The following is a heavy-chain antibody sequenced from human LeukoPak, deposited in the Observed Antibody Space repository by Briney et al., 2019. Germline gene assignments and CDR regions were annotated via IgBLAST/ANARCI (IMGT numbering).Heavy chain of an antibody. V-gene: IGHV4-59*08. D-gene: IGHD3-22*01. CDR2: IYYSGST. CDR1: GGSISSYY. Sequence: SETLSLTCTVSGGSISSYYWSWIRQPPGKGLEWIGYIYYSGSTNYNPSLKSRVTISVDTSQNQFSLKLSSVIAADTAVYYCARSGYYYVTALDIWGQGTMVTVSS. J-gene: IGHJ3*02. CDR3: ARSGYYYVTALDI.